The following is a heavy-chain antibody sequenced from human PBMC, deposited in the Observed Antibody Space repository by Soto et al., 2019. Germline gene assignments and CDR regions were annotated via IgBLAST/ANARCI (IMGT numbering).Heavy chain of an antibody. Sequence: PVESLNISFKGSGYSFTNYWIGWVRQMPGKGLEWMGIIFPGGSDTIYSPTFQGHITLSADKSVSTAFLQWNSLKASDTAMYYCVRKLDGAMADYWRQGTLVTVSS. V-gene: IGHV5-51*01. J-gene: IGHJ4*02. D-gene: IGHD5-18*01. CDR1: GYSFTNYW. CDR2: IFPGGSDT. CDR3: VRKLDGAMADY.